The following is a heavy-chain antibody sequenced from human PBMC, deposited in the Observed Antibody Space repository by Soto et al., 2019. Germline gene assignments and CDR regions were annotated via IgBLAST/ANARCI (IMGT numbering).Heavy chain of an antibody. Sequence: VQQVQSGAEVKKPGSSVKVSCKASGGTFSRYSITWVRQAPGHGLEWIGRIIPIFGIASYAQKFQGRVTITADESTSTAYMELSSLRSDDTAVYYCAREDRDRETGLVPAAIDGMDVWGQGTTVTVSS. CDR3: AREDRDRETGLVPAAIDGMDV. D-gene: IGHD2-2*01. V-gene: IGHV1-69*08. CDR2: IIPIFGIA. J-gene: IGHJ6*02. CDR1: GGTFSRYS.